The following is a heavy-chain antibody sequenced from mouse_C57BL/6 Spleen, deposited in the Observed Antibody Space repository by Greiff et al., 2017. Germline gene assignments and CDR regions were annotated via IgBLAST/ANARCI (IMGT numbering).Heavy chain of an antibody. D-gene: IGHD1-1*02. CDR1: GFTFSSYA. V-gene: IGHV5-4*01. CDR2: ISDGGSYT. J-gene: IGHJ3*01. CDR3: ARDMGGGNPDWFAY. Sequence: EVKLVESGGGLVKPGGSLKLSCAASGFTFSSYAMSWVRQTPEKRLEWVATISDGGSYTYYPDNVKGRFTISRDNAKNNLYLQMSHLKSEDTATYYCARDMGGGNPDWFAYWGQGTLVTVSA.